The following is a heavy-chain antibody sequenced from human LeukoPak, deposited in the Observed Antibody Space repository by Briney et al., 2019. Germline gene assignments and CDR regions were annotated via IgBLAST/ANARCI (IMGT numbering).Heavy chain of an antibody. Sequence: PSETLSLTCTVSGGSISTYYWSWIRQPPGKGLEWIGYIYYSGSTNYNPSLKSRVTISLDTSKNQFSLKLNSVTAADTAMYYCARSFSPNYYDLLDYWGQGNLVTVSS. CDR2: IYYSGST. CDR1: GGSISTYY. CDR3: ARSFSPNYYDLLDY. J-gene: IGHJ4*02. D-gene: IGHD3-22*01. V-gene: IGHV4-59*01.